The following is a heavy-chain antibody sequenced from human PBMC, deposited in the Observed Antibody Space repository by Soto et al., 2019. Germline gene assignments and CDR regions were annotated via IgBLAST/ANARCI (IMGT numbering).Heavy chain of an antibody. J-gene: IGHJ5*02. CDR1: GGTFSSYT. D-gene: IGHD1-1*01. Sequence: QVQLVQSGAEVKKPGSSVKVSCKASGGTFSSYTISWVRQAPGQGLEWMGRIIPILGIANYAQKFQGRVTITADKSTSTAYMELSSLRSEDTAVYYCARDERTSINWFDPSGQGTLVTVSS. CDR3: ARDERTSINWFDP. CDR2: IIPILGIA. V-gene: IGHV1-69*08.